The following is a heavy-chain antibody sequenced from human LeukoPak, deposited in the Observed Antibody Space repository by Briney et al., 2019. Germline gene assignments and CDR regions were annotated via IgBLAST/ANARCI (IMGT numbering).Heavy chain of an antibody. CDR1: AFTFTSYT. D-gene: IGHD2-15*01. CDR2: ITSSRTYI. V-gene: IGHV3-21*06. J-gene: IGHJ6*02. Sequence: PGGSLRLSCAPSAFTFTSYTMNWVRQAPGKGLEWVSAITSSRTYIYYAESGRGRFTVSRDNAKNSVYLQMNSLRVEDTGVYYCARDPTPRYCSGGSCYTHYGMDVWGQGTTVTVSS. CDR3: ARDPTPRYCSGGSCYTHYGMDV.